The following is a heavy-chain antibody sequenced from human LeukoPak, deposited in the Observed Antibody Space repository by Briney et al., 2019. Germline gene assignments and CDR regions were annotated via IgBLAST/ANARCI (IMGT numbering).Heavy chain of an antibody. CDR3: VRRRTLTPRDFDH. Sequence: GESLKISCKGSGYTFTNYWIGWVRQMPGKGLEWMGIVYPGDSDTRYGPSFQGQVTISADRSITTAYLQWTSLKASDTAMYYCVRRRTLTPRDFDHWGQGTLLTVSS. J-gene: IGHJ4*02. CDR1: GYTFTNYW. V-gene: IGHV5-51*01. CDR2: VYPGDSDT.